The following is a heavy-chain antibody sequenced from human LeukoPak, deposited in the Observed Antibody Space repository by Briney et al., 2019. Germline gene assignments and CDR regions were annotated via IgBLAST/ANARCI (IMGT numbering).Heavy chain of an antibody. D-gene: IGHD3-10*01. CDR2: ISSSSSTI. CDR3: ARALWFGETFPAY. CDR1: GLTLSGYS. J-gene: IGHJ4*02. Sequence: GGSLRLSCAAPGLTLSGYSMYWVRQAPGKGRQWVSYISSSSSTIYYADSVKGRFTISRDNAKNTLYLQMNSLRAEDTAVYYCARALWFGETFPAYWGQGTLVTVSS. V-gene: IGHV3-48*01.